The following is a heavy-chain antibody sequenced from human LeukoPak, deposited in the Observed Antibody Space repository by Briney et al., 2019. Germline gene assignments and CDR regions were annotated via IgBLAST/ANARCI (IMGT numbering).Heavy chain of an antibody. CDR3: ARDEVGGPLKY. Sequence: GGSLRLSCAASGFTFSDYYMSWIRQAPGKGLEWVSYISSSGSTIYYADSVKGRFTISRDNAKNSLDLQMSSLRAEDTAMYYCARDEVGGPLKYWGQGTLVTVSS. J-gene: IGHJ4*02. D-gene: IGHD6-6*01. CDR1: GFTFSDYY. V-gene: IGHV3-11*04. CDR2: ISSSGSTI.